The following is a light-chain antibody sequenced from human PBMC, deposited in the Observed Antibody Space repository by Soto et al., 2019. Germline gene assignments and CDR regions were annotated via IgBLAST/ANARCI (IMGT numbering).Light chain of an antibody. CDR3: QQYGGSPFT. CDR2: AAS. V-gene: IGKV3-20*01. J-gene: IGKJ3*01. CDR1: QSVSVNS. Sequence: ELALTQSPGTLSLSPGERATLSCRASQSVSVNSLAWYQQKGGQAPRLLIYAASTRATGVPDRFSGTGSGTDFALTISRLEADDFAVYYCQQYGGSPFTFGPGTKVDIK.